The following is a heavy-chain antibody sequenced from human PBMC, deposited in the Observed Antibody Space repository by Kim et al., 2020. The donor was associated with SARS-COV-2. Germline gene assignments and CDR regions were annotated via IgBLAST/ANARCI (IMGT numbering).Heavy chain of an antibody. CDR2: SMGNI. J-gene: IGHJ4*02. D-gene: IGHD1-26*01. V-gene: IGHV3-48*01. Sequence: SMGNIDEANHVKGRFTVSRENAKHSLYLQMNSLRAEDTAVYHCATGGVGYWGQGTLVTVSS. CDR3: ATGGVGY.